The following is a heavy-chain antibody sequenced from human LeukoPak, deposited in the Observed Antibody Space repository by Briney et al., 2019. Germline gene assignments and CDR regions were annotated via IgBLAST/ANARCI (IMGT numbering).Heavy chain of an antibody. D-gene: IGHD6-6*01. V-gene: IGHV1-2*06. CDR1: GGTFSSYA. Sequence: ASVKVSCKASGGTFSSYAISWVRQAPGQGLEWMGRINPNSGGTNYAQKFQGRVTMTRDTSISTAYMELSRLRSDDTAVYYCARERVASIIINWFDPWGQGTLVTVSS. CDR2: INPNSGGT. J-gene: IGHJ5*02. CDR3: ARERVASIIINWFDP.